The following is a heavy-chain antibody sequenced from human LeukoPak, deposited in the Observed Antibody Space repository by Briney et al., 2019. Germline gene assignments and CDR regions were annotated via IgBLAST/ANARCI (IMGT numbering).Heavy chain of an antibody. CDR3: VRGYYAGRGHHFEY. CDR1: GFTFSSYG. V-gene: IGHV3-33*01. J-gene: IGHJ4*02. CDR2: IWYDGSNK. D-gene: IGHD3-22*01. Sequence: SGGSLRLSCAASGFTFSSYGMHWVRQAPGKGLEWVAVIWYDGSNKYYADSVKGRFTISRDNSKNTLYLQMNSLRAEDTAVYYCVRGYYAGRGHHFEYWGQGTLVTVSS.